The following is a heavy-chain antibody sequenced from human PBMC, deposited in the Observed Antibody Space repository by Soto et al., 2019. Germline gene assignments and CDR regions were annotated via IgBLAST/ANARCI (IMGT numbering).Heavy chain of an antibody. CDR1: GFTFSSYA. Sequence: VQLVESGGGVVQPGRSLRLSCAASGFTFSSYAMHWVRQAPGKGLEWVAVISYDGNNKYYADSVKGRFTISRDNPKNTLYLQMNSLRAEDTAVYYCARGPSSLTRFDYWGQGTLVTVSS. CDR3: ARGPSSLTRFDY. V-gene: IGHV3-30-3*01. D-gene: IGHD2-2*01. CDR2: ISYDGNNK. J-gene: IGHJ4*02.